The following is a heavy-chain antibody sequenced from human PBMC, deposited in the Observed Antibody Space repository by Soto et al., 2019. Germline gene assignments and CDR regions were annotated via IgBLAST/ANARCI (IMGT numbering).Heavy chain of an antibody. D-gene: IGHD3-10*01. CDR3: AIPMGPKPPSIVRGVIIYSYYGMDV. V-gene: IGHV3-74*01. CDR2: INSDGSST. Sequence: GGSLRLSCAASGFTFSSYWMHWVRQAPGKGLEWVSRINSDGSSTSYADHLKGRFTISRDNAKNTLYLQMNSLRAEDTAVYYCAIPMGPKPPSIVRGVIIYSYYGMDVWGHGTPVTVSS. J-gene: IGHJ6*02. CDR1: GFTFSSYW.